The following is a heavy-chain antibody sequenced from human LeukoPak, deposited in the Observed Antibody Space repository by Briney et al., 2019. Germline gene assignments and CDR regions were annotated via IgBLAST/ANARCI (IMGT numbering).Heavy chain of an antibody. Sequence: SETLSLTCTVSGGSISSGRHYWNWIRQPAGKGLEWIGHIYTSGSTNYNPSLKSRVTISVDTSKNQFSLKLSSVTAADTAVYYCARDGFSGSVAARPGDFDYWGQGTLVTVSS. CDR1: GGSISSGRHY. D-gene: IGHD6-6*01. V-gene: IGHV4-61*09. CDR2: IYTSGST. J-gene: IGHJ4*02. CDR3: ARDGFSGSVAARPGDFDY.